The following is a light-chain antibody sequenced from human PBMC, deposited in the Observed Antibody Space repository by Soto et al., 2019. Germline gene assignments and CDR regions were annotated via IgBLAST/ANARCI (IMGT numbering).Light chain of an antibody. V-gene: IGKV3-11*01. Sequence: EIVLTQSAATVSLSPGERATLSCRASQSVGSYLAWYQQTPGQAPRLLIYDASNRATGIPARFTGSGSGTDFTLTISSLEPEDFSVYYCQQRSNWPPVITFGQGTRLEIK. CDR2: DAS. J-gene: IGKJ5*01. CDR3: QQRSNWPPVIT. CDR1: QSVGSY.